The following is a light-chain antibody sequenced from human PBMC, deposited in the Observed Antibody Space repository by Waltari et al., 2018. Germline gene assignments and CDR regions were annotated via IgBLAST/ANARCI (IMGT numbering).Light chain of an antibody. Sequence: EIVLTQSPGTLSLSPGERAPLSCRASQSVSSSYLAWYQHKPCQAPRLLIYGASSRATGIPDRFSGSGSGTDFTLTISRLEPEDFAVYYCQQYGSSPLITFGQGTRLEIK. V-gene: IGKV3-20*01. CDR1: QSVSSSY. J-gene: IGKJ5*01. CDR2: GAS. CDR3: QQYGSSPLIT.